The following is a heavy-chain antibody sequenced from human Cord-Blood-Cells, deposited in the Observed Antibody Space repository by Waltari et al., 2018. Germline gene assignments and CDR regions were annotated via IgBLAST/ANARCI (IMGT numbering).Heavy chain of an antibody. CDR1: GGSISSYY. CDR3: ARDLRNSMTTVTYNWFDP. D-gene: IGHD4-4*01. V-gene: IGHV4-4*07. J-gene: IGHJ5*02. Sequence: QVQLQESGPGLVKPSETLSLTCTVSGGSISSYYWSWIRQPAGKGLEWIGRIYTSGSTNYSPSLKSRVTISVDTSKNQFSLKLSSVTAADTAVYYCARDLRNSMTTVTYNWFDPWGQGTLVTVSS. CDR2: IYTSGST.